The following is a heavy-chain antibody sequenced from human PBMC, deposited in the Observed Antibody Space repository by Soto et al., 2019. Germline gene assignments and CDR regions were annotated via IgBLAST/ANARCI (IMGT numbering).Heavy chain of an antibody. J-gene: IGHJ5*02. D-gene: IGHD3-9*01. CDR1: GGFFIGYY. CDR2: INHSGST. CDR3: ARGRRGYDIFGGWDVLYNWFDP. Sequence: SETLSLTCAVYGGFFIGYYWSWIRQPPWKGLEWIGEINHSGSTNYNPSLKSRVTISVDTSKNQFSLKLSSVTAADTTVYYCARGRRGYDIFGGWDVLYNWFDPWGQGTLVTVSS. V-gene: IGHV4-34*01.